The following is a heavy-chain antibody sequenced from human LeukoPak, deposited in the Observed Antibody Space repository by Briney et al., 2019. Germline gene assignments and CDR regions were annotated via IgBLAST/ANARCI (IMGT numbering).Heavy chain of an antibody. CDR1: GFTFSSYG. CDR3: AKDRRPVNQQYGAPGY. Sequence: QPGGSLRLSCAASGFTFSSYGMHWVRQAPGKGLEWVAFIRYDGSNKYYADSVKGRFTISRDNSKNTLYLQMNSLRAEDTAVYYCAKDRRPVNQQYGAPGYWGQGTLVTVSS. V-gene: IGHV3-30*02. D-gene: IGHD4-17*01. J-gene: IGHJ4*02. CDR2: IRYDGSNK.